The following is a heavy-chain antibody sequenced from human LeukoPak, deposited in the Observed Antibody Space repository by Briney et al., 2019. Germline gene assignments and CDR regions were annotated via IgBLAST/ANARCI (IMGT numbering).Heavy chain of an antibody. CDR1: GESSSDYY. CDR3: AKGGNNYDLWSGYPRYNWFDP. CDR2: INHTGGT. Sequence: KPSETLSLTCAVYGESSSDYYWSWIRQPPGRGLEWIGEINHTGGTNYNPSLKSRVTISVDTSKNQFSPKLISVTAADTAVYYCAKGGNNYDLWSGYPRYNWFDPWGQGTLVTVSS. J-gene: IGHJ5*02. V-gene: IGHV4-34*01. D-gene: IGHD3-3*01.